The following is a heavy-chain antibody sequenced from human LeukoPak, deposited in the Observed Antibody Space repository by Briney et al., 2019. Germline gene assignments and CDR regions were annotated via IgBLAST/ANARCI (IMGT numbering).Heavy chain of an antibody. Sequence: GGSLRLSCAASGFTFSPYSMNWVRQAPGKGLEWVSSISSSSTYIYYADSVKGRFTISRDNAKNSLYLQMNSLRAEDTAVYYCARDVVGASLDYWGQGTLVTVSS. CDR2: ISSSSTYI. V-gene: IGHV3-21*01. CDR3: ARDVVGASLDY. D-gene: IGHD1-26*01. CDR1: GFTFSPYS. J-gene: IGHJ4*02.